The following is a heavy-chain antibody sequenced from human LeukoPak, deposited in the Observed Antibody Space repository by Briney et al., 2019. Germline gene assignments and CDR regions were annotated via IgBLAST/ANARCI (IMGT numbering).Heavy chain of an antibody. V-gene: IGHV3-20*04. Sequence: PGGSLRLSCTASGFKFDDYGMTWVRQAPGKGLEWVSDINWNGGSRGYAHSVRGRFTIYRDNAKNSLYLQMNRLRAEDTAFYYCAREGRWLQSFDYWGQGTLVTVSS. CDR2: INWNGGSR. D-gene: IGHD5-24*01. J-gene: IGHJ4*02. CDR1: GFKFDDYG. CDR3: AREGRWLQSFDY.